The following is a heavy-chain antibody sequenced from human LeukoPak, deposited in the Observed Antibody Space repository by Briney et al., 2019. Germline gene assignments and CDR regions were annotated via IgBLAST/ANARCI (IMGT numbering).Heavy chain of an antibody. D-gene: IGHD3-22*01. CDR3: ARGVYYYDSSANYYTYHFDY. CDR2: ISGSGGTT. J-gene: IGHJ4*02. Sequence: GGSLRLSCAASGFPFSTYAMSWVRQAPGKGLEWVSGISGSGGTTYFADSVKGRFTISRDNPKNTVYLQMNTLRAEDTAVYCCARGVYYYDSSANYYTYHFDYWGQGTLVTVSS. V-gene: IGHV3-23*01. CDR1: GFPFSTYA.